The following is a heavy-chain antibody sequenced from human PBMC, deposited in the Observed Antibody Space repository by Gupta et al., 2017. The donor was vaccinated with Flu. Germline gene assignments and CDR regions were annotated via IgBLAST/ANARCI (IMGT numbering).Heavy chain of an antibody. Sequence: QVQMVESGGGVVQPGGSLRLSCAASGFMFSPYGMHWVRQAPGKGLEWVAIIWNDGSHYYHADSVKGRFTISRDNPKNTVYLQMNSLRVEDTAVYYCARLFYNNFLGGLDVWGKGTTVIVSS. CDR1: GFMFSPYG. V-gene: IGHV3-33*01. CDR3: ARLFYNNFLGGLDV. J-gene: IGHJ6*04. CDR2: IWNDGSHY. D-gene: IGHD1-1*01.